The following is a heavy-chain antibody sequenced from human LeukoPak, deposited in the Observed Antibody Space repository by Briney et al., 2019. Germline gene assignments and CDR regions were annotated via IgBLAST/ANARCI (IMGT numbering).Heavy chain of an antibody. D-gene: IGHD3-22*01. V-gene: IGHV3-15*01. J-gene: IGHJ4*02. Sequence: GGSLRLSCAASGFTFSSYSMNWVRQAPGKGLEWAGRIKSKTDGGTTDYAAPVKGRFTISRDDSKNTLYLQMNSLKTEDTAVYYCTTTMIVVSIDYWGQGTLVTVSS. CDR3: TTTMIVVSIDY. CDR1: GFTFSSYS. CDR2: IKSKTDGGTT.